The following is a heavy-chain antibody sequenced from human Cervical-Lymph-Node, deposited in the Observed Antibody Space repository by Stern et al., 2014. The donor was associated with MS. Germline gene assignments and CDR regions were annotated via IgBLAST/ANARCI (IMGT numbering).Heavy chain of an antibody. CDR2: IFPGGSDI. V-gene: IGHV5-51*01. CDR1: GYTFTSYW. CDR3: ARQRYFDY. J-gene: IGHJ4*02. Sequence: EVQLVQSGPEVKRPGESLKISCQASGYTFTSYWIGWVRQMPGKGLEWIAIIFPGGSDISYSPSFQGQVTIPADKSSSTAYLQWNNLKASDTAIYYCARQRYFDYWGQGTLVTVSS.